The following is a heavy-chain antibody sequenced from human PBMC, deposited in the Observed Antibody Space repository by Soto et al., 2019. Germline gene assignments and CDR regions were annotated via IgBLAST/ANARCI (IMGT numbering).Heavy chain of an antibody. CDR1: GYNFASYW. D-gene: IGHD2-2*01. CDR2: IDPIDSYT. J-gene: IGHJ6*02. Sequence: PGESLKISCQGSGYNFASYWISWVRQMPGKGLEWMGRIDPIDSYTNYSPSFQGHVTISADKSISTDYLQWSSLKASDTAMYYCARRYCSSASCPRNYYGMDVWGQGTTVTVSS. V-gene: IGHV5-10-1*01. CDR3: ARRYCSSASCPRNYYGMDV.